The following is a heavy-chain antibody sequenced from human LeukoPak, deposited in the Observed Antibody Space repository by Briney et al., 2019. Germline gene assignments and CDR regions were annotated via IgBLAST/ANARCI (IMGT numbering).Heavy chain of an antibody. V-gene: IGHV1-46*01. CDR3: ARAVTDYFDY. CDR2: INPSGGST. CDR1: GYTFTSYY. Sequence: GASVKVSCKASGYTFTSYYMRWVRQAPGQGLEWMGIINPSGGSTSYAQKFQGRVTMTRDMSTSTVYMELSSLRSEDTAVYYCARAVTDYFDYWGQGTLVTVSS. J-gene: IGHJ4*02.